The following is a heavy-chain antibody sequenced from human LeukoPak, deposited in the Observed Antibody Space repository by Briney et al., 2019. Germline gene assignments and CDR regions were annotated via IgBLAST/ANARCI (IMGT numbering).Heavy chain of an antibody. CDR1: GYSFTTYW. V-gene: IGHV5-51*01. D-gene: IGHD5-24*01. J-gene: IGHJ4*02. CDR2: IYPGDSDT. CDR3: ARSEMATVLSQDY. Sequence: GESLKISCKGFGYSFTTYWIGWVGQMPGKGLEWMGIIYPGDSDTRYSPSFQGQVTISADKSISTAYLQWSSLKASDTAMYYCARSEMATVLSQDYWGQGTLVTVSS.